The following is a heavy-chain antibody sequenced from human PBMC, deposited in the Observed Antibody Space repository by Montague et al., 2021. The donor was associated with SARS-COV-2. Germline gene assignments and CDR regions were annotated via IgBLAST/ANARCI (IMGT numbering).Heavy chain of an antibody. V-gene: IGHV4-39*01. Sequence: SESLSLMCTVSGDSVSSSDHYWGWIRQPPGKGLEWLGIVYYSGYTYYNPSVKGRVTISIDASKNQFSLKLNSLTATDTAIYHCARRRLREDYFDFWGQGTLLPVSS. CDR1: GDSVSSSDHY. CDR3: ARRRLREDYFDF. D-gene: IGHD4-17*01. J-gene: IGHJ4*02. CDR2: VYYSGYT.